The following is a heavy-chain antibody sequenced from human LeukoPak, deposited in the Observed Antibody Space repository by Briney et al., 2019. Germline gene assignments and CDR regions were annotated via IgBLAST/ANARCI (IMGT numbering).Heavy chain of an antibody. Sequence: ASVKVSCKASGYTFTSYGISWVRQAPGQGLEWMGWISAYNGNTNYAQKLQGRVTMTTDTSTSTAYMELRSLRSDDTAVYYCARGRVTYYYDSSGYYYFDYRGQGTLVTVSS. V-gene: IGHV1-18*01. CDR1: GYTFTSYG. J-gene: IGHJ4*02. D-gene: IGHD3-22*01. CDR3: ARGRVTYYYDSSGYYYFDY. CDR2: ISAYNGNT.